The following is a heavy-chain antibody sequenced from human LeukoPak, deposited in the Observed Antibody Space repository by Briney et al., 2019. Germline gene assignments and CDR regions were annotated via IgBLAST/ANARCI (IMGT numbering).Heavy chain of an antibody. J-gene: IGHJ5*02. CDR3: ARDVKRFVEWLSNCLVP. Sequence: PGGSLRLSCAASGFTFSSYAMHCLRQAPGKGLEWVAVISYDGSNKYYADSVKGRFTISRDNSKNTLYLQMNSLRAEDTAVYYGARDVKRFVEWLSNCLVPWVQGTLVTVSS. CDR2: ISYDGSNK. V-gene: IGHV3-30*04. CDR1: GFTFSSYA. D-gene: IGHD3-3*01.